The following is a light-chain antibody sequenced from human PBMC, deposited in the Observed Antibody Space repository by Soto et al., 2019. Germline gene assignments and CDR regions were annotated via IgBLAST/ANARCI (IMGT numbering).Light chain of an antibody. CDR2: DAS. J-gene: IGKJ1*01. Sequence: EIVLTQSPATLALSPGERATLFCRASQSVSTYLAWYQQKPGQAPRLLIYDASSRATDIPARFSGSGSGTDFTLAISTLEPEYFAVYYCQQRTEWPPTFGQGTKVEIK. CDR3: QQRTEWPPT. V-gene: IGKV3-11*01. CDR1: QSVSTY.